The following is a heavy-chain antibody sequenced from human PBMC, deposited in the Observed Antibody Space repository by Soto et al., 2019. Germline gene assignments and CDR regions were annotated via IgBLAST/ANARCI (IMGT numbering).Heavy chain of an antibody. CDR3: ARTTAVPNTLRSRYYFDY. Sequence: PSETLSLTCSVSGGSVSDKTYYWSWIRQSPGKGLEWIGYIYCSGTTNYNPSLKSRVTISVDTSKNQFSLRLDSVTAADTALYYCARTTAVPNTLRSRYYFDYWGQGTRVTVSS. CDR2: IYCSGTT. D-gene: IGHD4-17*01. J-gene: IGHJ4*02. V-gene: IGHV4-61*01. CDR1: GGSVSDKTYY.